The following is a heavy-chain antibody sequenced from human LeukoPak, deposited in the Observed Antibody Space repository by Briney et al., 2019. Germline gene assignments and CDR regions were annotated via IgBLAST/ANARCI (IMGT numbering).Heavy chain of an antibody. Sequence: GGSLRLSCAASGFTFDDYAMHWVRQAPGKGLEWVSGISWNSGSIGYADSVKGRFTISRDNAKNTLSLQMNSLRAEDTAVYYCAKPADLLDAFDIWGQGTMVTVSS. CDR1: GFTFDDYA. V-gene: IGHV3-9*01. CDR3: AKPADLLDAFDI. CDR2: ISWNSGSI. J-gene: IGHJ3*02.